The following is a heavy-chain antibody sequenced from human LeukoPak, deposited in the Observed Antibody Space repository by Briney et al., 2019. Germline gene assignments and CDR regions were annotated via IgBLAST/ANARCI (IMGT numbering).Heavy chain of an antibody. V-gene: IGHV4-59*08. CDR2: VYYSGST. Sequence: SETLSLTCTVSGGSIGNYYWSWIRQPPGKELEWIGYVYYSGSTNYNPSLKSRVTISVDTSKNQFSLKLSSVTAADTAVYYCARSPDTSDYYYYFDYWGQGTLVTVSS. CDR3: ARSPDTSDYYYYFDY. J-gene: IGHJ4*02. D-gene: IGHD3-22*01. CDR1: GGSIGNYY.